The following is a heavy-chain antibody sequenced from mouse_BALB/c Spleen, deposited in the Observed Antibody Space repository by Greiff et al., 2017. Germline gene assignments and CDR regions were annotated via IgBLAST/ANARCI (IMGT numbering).Heavy chain of an antibody. Sequence: VHVRQSGGGLVKPGGSLKLSCAASGFTFSSYAMSWVRQSPEKRLEWVAEISSGGSYTYYPDTVTGRFTISRDNAKNTLYLEMSSLRSEDTAMYYCARDYEGMDYWGQGTSVTVSS. CDR1: GFTFSSYA. J-gene: IGHJ4*01. D-gene: IGHD2-3*01. V-gene: IGHV5-9-4*01. CDR2: ISSGGSYT. CDR3: ARDYEGMDY.